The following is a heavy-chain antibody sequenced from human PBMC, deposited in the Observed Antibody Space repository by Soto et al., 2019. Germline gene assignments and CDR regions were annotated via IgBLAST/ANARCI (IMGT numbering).Heavy chain of an antibody. V-gene: IGHV3-74*03. J-gene: IGHJ4*02. CDR2: INGDGTDT. D-gene: IGHD3-16*01. CDR1: GFTFSMSW. CDR3: AREVGRGSGSYYLDY. Sequence: EVQLVESGGGLVQPGGSLRLSCAASGFTFSMSWMHWVRQAPGKGLLWVSRINGDGTDTTYADSVKGRFTISRDNAKNTVYLQMNGLRAEDTAVYYCAREVGRGSGSYYLDYWGQETLVTVSS.